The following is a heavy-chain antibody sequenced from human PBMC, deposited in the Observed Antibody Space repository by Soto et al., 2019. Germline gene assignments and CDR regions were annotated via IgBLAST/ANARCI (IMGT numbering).Heavy chain of an antibody. D-gene: IGHD3-9*01. J-gene: IGHJ4*02. Sequence: QVQLLESGPGLVKPSQTLSLTCTVSGDSLSSGGHYWSWIRQHPGKGLEWIGHIYDSVNTYYSPSLRSRVTISADMSKNQFSLNLRSVTAADTAVYYCARVDHRGYFAILTDYWGQGTLVTVSS. CDR1: GDSLSSGGHY. CDR2: IYDSVNT. CDR3: ARVDHRGYFAILTDY. V-gene: IGHV4-31*03.